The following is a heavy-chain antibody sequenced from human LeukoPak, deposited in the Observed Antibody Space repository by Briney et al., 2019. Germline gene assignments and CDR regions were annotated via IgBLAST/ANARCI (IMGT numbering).Heavy chain of an antibody. J-gene: IGHJ4*02. D-gene: IGHD7-27*01. V-gene: IGHV1-2*02. Sequence: ASVKVSCKASGYSFTDHFLHWLRQAPGQGLECMGWIHPNSGDTNYAQRFQGRVSLTRGTSISTAYMEFSSLRSDDTAVYYCARDHNWGPDYWGQGTLVSVSS. CDR3: ARDHNWGPDY. CDR1: GYSFTDHF. CDR2: IHPNSGDT.